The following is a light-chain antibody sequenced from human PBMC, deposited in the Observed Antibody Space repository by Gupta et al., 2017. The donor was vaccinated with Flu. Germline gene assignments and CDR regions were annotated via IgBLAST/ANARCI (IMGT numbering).Light chain of an antibody. CDR1: SGHSSYA. CDR2: VNSDGSH. J-gene: IGLJ2*01. Sequence: QPVLTQSPSASASLGTSVKLTCTLSSGHSSYAIAWHQQQPEKGPRYLMKVNSDGSHSKGDGIPDRFSGSSSGAARYLTISSLQSEDEAYYYCQTWGTGILVFGGGTKLTVL. V-gene: IGLV4-69*01. CDR3: QTWGTGILV.